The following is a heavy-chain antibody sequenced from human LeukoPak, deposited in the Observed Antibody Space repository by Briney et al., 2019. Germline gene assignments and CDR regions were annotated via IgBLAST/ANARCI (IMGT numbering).Heavy chain of an antibody. Sequence: SETLSLTCTVSGGSISSGDYYWSWIRQPPGKGLEWIVYIYYSGSSYYNPSLKSRVTISVDTSKNQFSLKLSSVTAADTAVYYCARVYAVGYCSSTSCHHRPRFDPWGQGTLVTVSS. J-gene: IGHJ5*02. CDR2: IYYSGSS. CDR3: ARVYAVGYCSSTSCHHRPRFDP. D-gene: IGHD2-2*01. CDR1: GGSISSGDYY. V-gene: IGHV4-30-4*08.